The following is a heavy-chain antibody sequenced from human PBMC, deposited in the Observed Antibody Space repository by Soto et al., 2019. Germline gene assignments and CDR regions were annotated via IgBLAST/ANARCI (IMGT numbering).Heavy chain of an antibody. CDR1: GYTLTELS. Sequence: ASVKVSCKVSGYTLTELSMHWVRQAPGKGLEWMGGSDPEDGETIYAQKFQGRVTMTEDTSTDTAYMELSSLRSEDTAVYYCATDLVGRIAVAGDAFDIWGQGTMVTVSS. CDR2: SDPEDGET. D-gene: IGHD6-19*01. V-gene: IGHV1-24*01. J-gene: IGHJ3*02. CDR3: ATDLVGRIAVAGDAFDI.